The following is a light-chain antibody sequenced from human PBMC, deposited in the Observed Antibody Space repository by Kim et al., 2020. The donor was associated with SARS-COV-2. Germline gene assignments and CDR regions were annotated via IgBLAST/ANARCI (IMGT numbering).Light chain of an antibody. Sequence: EIVLTQSPGTLSLSPGERATLSCRASQSVSSNYLAWYQQKPGQAPRLLIYGASSRDTGIPDRFSGSGSGTDFTLTISRLEPEDFAVYYCQQYSSSLLTFGGGTTVDIK. CDR3: QQYSSSLLT. CDR2: GAS. CDR1: QSVSSNY. V-gene: IGKV3-20*01. J-gene: IGKJ4*01.